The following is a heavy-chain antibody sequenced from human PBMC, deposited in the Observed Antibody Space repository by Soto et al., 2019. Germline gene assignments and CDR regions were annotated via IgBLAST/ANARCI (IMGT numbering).Heavy chain of an antibody. Sequence: SETLSLTCTVSGGSISSSSYYWGWIRQPPGKGLEWIGSIYYSGSTYYNPSLKSRVTISVDTSKNQFSLKLSSVTAADTAVYYCGGGFAAAGPSHYWGQGTLVTVSS. CDR1: GGSISSSSYY. V-gene: IGHV4-39*01. D-gene: IGHD6-13*01. J-gene: IGHJ4*02. CDR2: IYYSGST. CDR3: GGGFAAAGPSHY.